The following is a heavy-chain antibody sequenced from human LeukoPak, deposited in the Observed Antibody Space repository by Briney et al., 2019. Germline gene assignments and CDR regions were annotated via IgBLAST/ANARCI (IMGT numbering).Heavy chain of an antibody. V-gene: IGHV3-15*01. CDR2: ILRKSRGGKT. J-gene: IGHJ4*02. CDR1: GFSFAYAW. Sequence: GGSLRLSCAATGFSFAYAWMNWVRQAPGKGVEGVGRILRKSRGGKTEYAASVKVRFTISRDDATDTVYLQMNSLKTEDTAVYYCVADISESSAYPFDYWGQGTTVTVSS. CDR3: VADISESSAYPFDY. D-gene: IGHD3-22*01.